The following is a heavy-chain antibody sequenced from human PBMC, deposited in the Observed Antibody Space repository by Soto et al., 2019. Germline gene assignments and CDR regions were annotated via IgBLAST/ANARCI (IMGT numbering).Heavy chain of an antibody. D-gene: IGHD3-10*01. V-gene: IGHV1-18*01. CDR3: ASDDLRMVRGVYFDY. CDR2: ISAYNGNT. J-gene: IGHJ4*02. CDR1: GYTFTSYG. Sequence: QVQLVQSGAEVKKPGASVKVSCKASGYTFTSYGISWVRQAPGQGLEWMGWISAYNGNTNYAQKLQGRVTMTTDTSTSTADMELRSLRSDDTAVYYCASDDLRMVRGVYFDYWGQGTLVTVSS.